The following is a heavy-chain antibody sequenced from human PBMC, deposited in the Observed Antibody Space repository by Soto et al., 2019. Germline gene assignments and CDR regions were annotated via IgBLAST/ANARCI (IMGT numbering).Heavy chain of an antibody. V-gene: IGHV1-69*01. Sequence: KVSCKASGGTFSSYAISWVRQAPGQGLEWMGGIIPIFGTANYAQKFQGRVTITADESTSTAYMELSSLRSEDTAVYYCARGNGILTGFYTFDYWGQGTLVTVSS. CDR1: GGTFSSYA. CDR2: IIPIFGTA. D-gene: IGHD3-9*01. J-gene: IGHJ4*02. CDR3: ARGNGILTGFYTFDY.